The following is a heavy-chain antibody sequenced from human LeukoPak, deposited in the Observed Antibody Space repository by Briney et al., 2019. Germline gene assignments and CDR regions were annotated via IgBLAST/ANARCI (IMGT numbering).Heavy chain of an antibody. CDR1: GGSISSYY. CDR3: ARDIQGYLDY. V-gene: IGHV4-59*01. CDR2: IYYSGST. J-gene: IGHJ4*02. Sequence: SETLSLTCTVSGGSISSYYWSWIRQPPGKGLERIGYIYYSGSTNYNPSLKSRVTISVDTSKNQFSLKLSSVTAADTAVYYCARDIQGYLDYWGQGTLVTVSS.